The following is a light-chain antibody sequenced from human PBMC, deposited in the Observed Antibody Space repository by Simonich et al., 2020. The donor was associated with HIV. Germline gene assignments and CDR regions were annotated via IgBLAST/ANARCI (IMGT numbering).Light chain of an antibody. CDR3: QQFNSYPCT. CDR1: QGISSA. J-gene: IGKJ2*02. V-gene: IGKV1-13*02. Sequence: AIQLTQSPPSLSASVGDRVTITCRASQGISSALAWYQQKPGKAPKLLIYDASSLESGVPSRFSGSGSGTDFTLTISSLQPEDFATYYCQQFNSYPCTFGQGTKLEIK. CDR2: DAS.